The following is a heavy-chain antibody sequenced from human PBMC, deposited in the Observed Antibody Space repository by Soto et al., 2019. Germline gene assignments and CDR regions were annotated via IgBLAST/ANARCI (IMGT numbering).Heavy chain of an antibody. Sequence: QITLKESGPTLVKPTQTLTLTCTFSGFSLSTSGVGVGWIRQPPGQALEWLALIYWNDDKRYSPSLKSRLTITKDTSKNQVVLTMTNMDPVDTATYYCAHRGSSGWLYNWFDPWGQGTLVTVSS. CDR3: AHRGSSGWLYNWFDP. D-gene: IGHD6-19*01. V-gene: IGHV2-5*01. CDR2: IYWNDDK. J-gene: IGHJ5*02. CDR1: GFSLSTSGVG.